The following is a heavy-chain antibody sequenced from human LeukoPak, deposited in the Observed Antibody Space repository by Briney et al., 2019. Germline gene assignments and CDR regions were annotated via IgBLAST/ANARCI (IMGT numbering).Heavy chain of an antibody. J-gene: IGHJ6*02. D-gene: IGHD6-13*01. CDR1: GYTFTSYA. CDR3: ARASDSSSWSYYYYYGMDV. CDR2: INTNTGNP. Sequence: ASVKVSCKASGYTFTSYAMHWVRQAPGQGLEWMGWINTNTGNPTYAQGFTGRFVFSLDTSVSTAYLQICSLKAEDAAVYYCARASDSSSWSYYYYYGMDVWGQGTTVTVSS. V-gene: IGHV7-4-1*01.